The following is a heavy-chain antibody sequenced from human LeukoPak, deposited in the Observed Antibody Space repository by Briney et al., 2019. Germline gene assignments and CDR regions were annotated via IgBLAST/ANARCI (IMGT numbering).Heavy chain of an antibody. CDR2: IWYDGSNK. CDR1: GFTFSSYG. D-gene: IGHD3-3*01. CDR3: ARGNHPPYYDFWSGYHDY. Sequence: GRSLRLPCAASGFTFSSYGMHWVRQAPGKGLEWVAVIWYDGSNKYYADSVKGRFTISRDNSKNTLYLQMNSLRAEDTAVYYCARGNHPPYYDFWSGYHDYWGQGTLVTVSS. V-gene: IGHV3-33*01. J-gene: IGHJ4*02.